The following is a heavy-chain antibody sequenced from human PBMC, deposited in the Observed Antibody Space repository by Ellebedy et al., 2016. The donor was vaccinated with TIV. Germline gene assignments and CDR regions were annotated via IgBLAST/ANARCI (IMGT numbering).Heavy chain of an antibody. J-gene: IGHJ4*02. CDR2: ISGSGGST. Sequence: PGGSLRLSCAASGFTFSSYWMSWVRQAPGKGLEWVSAISGSGGSTYYADSVKGRFTISRDNSKNTLYLQMNSLRAEDTAVYYCAKDQSGEVGALFDYWGQGTLVTVSS. V-gene: IGHV3-23*01. CDR3: AKDQSGEVGALFDY. CDR1: GFTFSSYW. D-gene: IGHD1-26*01.